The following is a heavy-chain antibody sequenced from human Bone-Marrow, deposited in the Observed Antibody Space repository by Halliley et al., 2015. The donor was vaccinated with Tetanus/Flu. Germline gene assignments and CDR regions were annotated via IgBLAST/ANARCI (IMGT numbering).Heavy chain of an antibody. V-gene: IGHV3-15*01. CDR2: DGAKT. CDR3: TREGNYDSYTGLFDAFDI. Sequence: DGAKTEYAGPVKGRFTISRDDSKNMLYLQMNRLNSGDTGVYYCTREGNYDSYTGLFDAFDIWGQGTMVTVSS. J-gene: IGHJ3*02. D-gene: IGHD3-16*01.